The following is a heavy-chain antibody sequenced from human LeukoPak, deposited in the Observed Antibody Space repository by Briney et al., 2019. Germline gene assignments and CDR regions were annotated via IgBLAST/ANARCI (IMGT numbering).Heavy chain of an antibody. CDR1: GDSISSGGYY. D-gene: IGHD3-22*01. CDR3: ARHHYYDSSGYLRYYYYYGMDV. J-gene: IGHJ6*02. V-gene: IGHV4-39*01. CDR2: IYYSGST. Sequence: PSETLSLTCTVAGDSISSGGYYWGWIRQPPGKGLEWIGSIYYSGSTYYNPSLKSRVTISVDTSKNQFSLKLSSVTAADTAVYYCARHHYYDSSGYLRYYYYYGMDVWGQGTTVTVSS.